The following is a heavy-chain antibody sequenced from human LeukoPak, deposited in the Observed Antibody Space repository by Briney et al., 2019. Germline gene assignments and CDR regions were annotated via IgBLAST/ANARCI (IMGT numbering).Heavy chain of an antibody. J-gene: IGHJ6*03. Sequence: SETLSLTCTVSGGSISRYYWSWIRQPPGKGLEWIGYIYTSGSTNYNPSLKSRVTISVDTSKNQFSLKLSSVTAADTAVYYCARQGPVWRYYMDVWGKGTTVTVSS. CDR3: ARQGPVWRYYMDV. D-gene: IGHD2-8*01. CDR2: IYTSGST. V-gene: IGHV4-4*09. CDR1: GGSISRYY.